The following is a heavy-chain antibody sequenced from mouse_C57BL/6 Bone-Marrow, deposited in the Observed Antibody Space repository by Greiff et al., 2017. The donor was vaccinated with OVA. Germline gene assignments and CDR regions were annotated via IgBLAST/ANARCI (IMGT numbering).Heavy chain of an antibody. V-gene: IGHV1-54*01. D-gene: IGHD2-3*01. Sequence: VQLQQSGAELVRPGTSVKVSCKASGYAFTNYLIEWVKQRPGQGLEWIGVINPGSGGTNYNEKFKGKATLTADKSSSTAYMQLSSLTSEDSAVYFCARPDGYLYYFDYWGQGTTLTVSS. CDR1: GYAFTNYL. CDR2: INPGSGGT. CDR3: ARPDGYLYYFDY. J-gene: IGHJ2*01.